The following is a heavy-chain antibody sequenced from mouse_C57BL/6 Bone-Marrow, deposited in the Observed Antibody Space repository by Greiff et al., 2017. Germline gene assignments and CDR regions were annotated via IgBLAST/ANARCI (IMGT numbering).Heavy chain of an antibody. V-gene: IGHV1-80*01. CDR3: ARGTVVAHFDY. D-gene: IGHD1-1*01. CDR2: IYPGDGDT. Sequence: VQLQQSGAELVKPGASVKISCKASGYAFSSYWMNWVKQRPGKGLEWIGQIYPGDGDTNYNGKFKGKATLTADKSSSTAYMQLSSLTAEDSAVYFCARGTVVAHFDYWGQGTTLTVSS. J-gene: IGHJ2*01. CDR1: GYAFSSYW.